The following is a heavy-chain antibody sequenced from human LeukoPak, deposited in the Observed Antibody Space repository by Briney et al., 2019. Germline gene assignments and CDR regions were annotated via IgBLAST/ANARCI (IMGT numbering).Heavy chain of an antibody. Sequence: PGGSLRXXXXXXXXXXSXYAMSWVRQAPGKGLEWVSAISGSGGSTYYADSVKGRFTISRDNSKNTLYLQMNSLRAKDTAVYYCAKFLGRQWLVHFDYWGQGTLVTVSS. V-gene: IGHV3-23*01. CDR1: XXXXSXYA. CDR2: ISGSGGST. CDR3: AKFLGRQWLVHFDY. J-gene: IGHJ4*02. D-gene: IGHD6-19*01.